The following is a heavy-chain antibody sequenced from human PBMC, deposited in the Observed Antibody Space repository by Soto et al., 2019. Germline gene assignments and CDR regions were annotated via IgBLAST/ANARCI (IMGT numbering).Heavy chain of an antibody. CDR2: ISYDGSNK. D-gene: IGHD2-2*01. Sequence: QVQLVESGGGVVQPGRSLRLSCAASGFTFSSYGMHWVRQAPGKGLEWVAVISYDGSNKYYADSVKGRFTISRDNSKNTLYLQMNSLRAEDTAVYYCAKDAPRGSSDHWGQGTLVTVSS. CDR3: AKDAPRGSSDH. J-gene: IGHJ4*02. V-gene: IGHV3-30*18. CDR1: GFTFSSYG.